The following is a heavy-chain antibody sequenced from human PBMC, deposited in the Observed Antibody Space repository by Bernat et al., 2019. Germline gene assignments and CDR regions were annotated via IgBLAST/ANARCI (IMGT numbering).Heavy chain of an antibody. Sequence: EVQLVESGGGLVQPGRSLRLSCTASGFTFGDYAMSWFRQAPGKGREGVGFIRSKAYGGTTEYAASVKGRFTISRDDSKSIAYLQMNSLKTEDTAVYYCTRDHNYYDFWSGYFDYWGQGTLVTVSS. CDR1: GFTFGDYA. CDR3: TRDHNYYDFWSGYFDY. D-gene: IGHD3-3*01. CDR2: IRSKAYGGTT. V-gene: IGHV3-49*03. J-gene: IGHJ4*02.